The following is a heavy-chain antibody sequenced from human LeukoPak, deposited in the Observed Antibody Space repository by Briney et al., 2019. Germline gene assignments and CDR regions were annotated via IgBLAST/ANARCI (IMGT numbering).Heavy chain of an antibody. V-gene: IGHV3-23*01. CDR2: IGDSGGRT. CDR3: AKRGVVIRVILVGFHKEAYYFDS. Sequence: EGSLRLSCAVSGITLSNYGMSWVRQAPGKGLGWVAGIGDSGGRTNYADSVKGRFTISRDSPKNTLYLQMNSLRAEVTAVYFCAKRGVVIRVILVGFHKEAYYFDSWGQGALVTVSS. D-gene: IGHD3-22*01. CDR1: GITLSNYG. J-gene: IGHJ4*02.